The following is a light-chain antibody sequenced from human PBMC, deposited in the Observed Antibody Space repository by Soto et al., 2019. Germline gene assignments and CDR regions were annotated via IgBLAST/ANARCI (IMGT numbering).Light chain of an antibody. Sequence: DIQMPQSPSSLSASVGDRVTITCRASQSISSYLNWYQQKPGKAPRLLIYAASSLQGGVPSRFSGGGSGTDFTLTISSLQPEDYATYYCQESYSTPPWTFGQGTKVEIK. V-gene: IGKV1-39*01. J-gene: IGKJ1*01. CDR3: QESYSTPPWT. CDR2: AAS. CDR1: QSISSY.